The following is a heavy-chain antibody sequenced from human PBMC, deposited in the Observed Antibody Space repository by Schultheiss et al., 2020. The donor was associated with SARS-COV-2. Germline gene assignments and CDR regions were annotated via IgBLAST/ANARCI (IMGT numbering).Heavy chain of an antibody. CDR1: GFTFSSYS. CDR2: ISRSGSTI. D-gene: IGHD1-26*01. CDR3: AKGGATPFDY. Sequence: GGSLRLSCAASGFTFSSYSMNWVRQAPGKGLEWVSYISRSGSTIHYADSVKGRFTISRDNAKNSLNLQMNSLRVEDTAVYYCAKGGATPFDYWGQGTLVTVSS. V-gene: IGHV3-48*04. J-gene: IGHJ4*02.